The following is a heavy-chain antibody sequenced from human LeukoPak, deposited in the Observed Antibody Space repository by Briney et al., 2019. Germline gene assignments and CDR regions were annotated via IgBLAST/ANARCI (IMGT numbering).Heavy chain of an antibody. Sequence: GGSLRLSCAASGFTFSKSYMSWIRQAPGKGLEWVSYISSSSSYTNYADSVEGRFTISRDNAKNSLYLQMNSLRAEDTALYYCARDSGPNAGTSDYWGQGTLVTVSS. CDR2: ISSSSSYT. CDR3: ARDSGPNAGTSDY. D-gene: IGHD3-10*01. J-gene: IGHJ4*02. V-gene: IGHV3-11*06. CDR1: GFTFSKSY.